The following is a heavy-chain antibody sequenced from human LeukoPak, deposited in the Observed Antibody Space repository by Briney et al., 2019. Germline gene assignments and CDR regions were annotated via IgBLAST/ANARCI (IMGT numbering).Heavy chain of an antibody. CDR1: GDSITRSRYS. CDR3: ARTFCDSTSCYRDFQN. D-gene: IGHD2-2*02. Sequence: SETLSLTCNVSGDSITRSRYSWDWIRQPPGMRLEWIGGIYYSGSAYYNPSLKSRVTISVDTSNNQFSLKVNSVTAADTAVYFCARTFCDSTSCYRDFQNWGQGTLIIVSS. CDR2: IYYSGSA. V-gene: IGHV4-39*01. J-gene: IGHJ1*01.